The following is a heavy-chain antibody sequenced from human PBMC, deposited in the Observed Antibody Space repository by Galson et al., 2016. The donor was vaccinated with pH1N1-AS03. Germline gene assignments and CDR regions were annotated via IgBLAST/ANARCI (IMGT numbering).Heavy chain of an antibody. CDR1: GYIFTSYW. V-gene: IGHV5-51*01. Sequence: QSGAEVKKPGESLKISCKTSGYIFTSYWVAWVRHMPGKGLEWMGIIYPGDSDTRYSPSFQGQVTISADRSINTAYLQWSSLMASDTAIYYCARQGRDGYSDYFDYWGQGILVTVSS. J-gene: IGHJ4*02. D-gene: IGHD5-24*01. CDR3: ARQGRDGYSDYFDY. CDR2: IYPGDSDT.